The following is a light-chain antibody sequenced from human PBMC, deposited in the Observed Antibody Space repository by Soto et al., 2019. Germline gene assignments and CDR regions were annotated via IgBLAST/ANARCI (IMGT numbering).Light chain of an antibody. CDR1: SSNIGSNT. J-gene: IGLJ3*02. Sequence: QSVLTQPPSASGTPGQRVTISCSGSSSNIGSNTVNWYQQLPGTAPKLLIYSNNQRPSGVPDRFPGSNSGTSASLAISGLQSEDEADYYCAAWDDVLNGWVFGGGTKLTVL. CDR2: SNN. V-gene: IGLV1-44*01. CDR3: AAWDDVLNGWV.